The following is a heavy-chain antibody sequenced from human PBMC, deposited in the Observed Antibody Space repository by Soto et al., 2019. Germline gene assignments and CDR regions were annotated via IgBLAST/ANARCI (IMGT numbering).Heavy chain of an antibody. D-gene: IGHD3-9*01. V-gene: IGHV1-18*04. CDR1: GYTFTSYG. Sequence: ASVPVSYKASGYTFTSYGIIWVRQAPGQGLEWMGWISAYNGNTNYAQKLQGRVTMTTDTSTSTAYMELRSLRSDDTAVYYCARESDYDILTGSDYWGQGTLVTVSS. CDR3: ARESDYDILTGSDY. CDR2: ISAYNGNT. J-gene: IGHJ4*02.